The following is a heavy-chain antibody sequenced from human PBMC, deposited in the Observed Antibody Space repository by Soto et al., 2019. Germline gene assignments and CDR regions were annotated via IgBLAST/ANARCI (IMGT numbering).Heavy chain of an antibody. CDR2: ISYDGNLK. V-gene: IGHV3-30*03. D-gene: IGHD6-13*01. J-gene: IGHJ4*02. CDR1: GFTFSNFG. Sequence: QVQVVESGGGVVQPGRSLRLSCAASGFTFSNFGMQWGRQAPGKGLEWVASISYDGNLKYSADSVKGRFTISRDNSKNTLYLQMNSLRSEDTPVYYCARFWGPITAAVDDYWGPGTLVSVSS. CDR3: ARFWGPITAAVDDY.